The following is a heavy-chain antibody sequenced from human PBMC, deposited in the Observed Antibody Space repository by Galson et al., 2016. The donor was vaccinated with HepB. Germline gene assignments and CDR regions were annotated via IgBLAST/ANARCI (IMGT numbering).Heavy chain of an antibody. Sequence: LRLSCAASGFTFISYNMNWVRQAPGKGLEWISYISSSGGTIYYADSVKGRFTISRDNAENSLYLQMDSLTAEDTAMYYCARDSPSQWVLTHWGQGTLVTVSS. CDR2: ISSSGGTI. J-gene: IGHJ4*02. CDR3: ARDSPSQWVLTH. CDR1: GFTFISYN. V-gene: IGHV3-48*04. D-gene: IGHD4/OR15-4a*01.